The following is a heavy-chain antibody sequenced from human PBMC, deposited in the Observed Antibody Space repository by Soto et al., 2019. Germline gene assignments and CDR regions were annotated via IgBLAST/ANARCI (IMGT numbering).Heavy chain of an antibody. CDR3: ARDTPGGEAAGY. Sequence: EVQLVQSGGGLVQPGESLRLSCAASGFTFSGYWMHWVRQAPGKGLVWVSRISPDGSHTDYADCVKGRFTISRDNAKNSLDLQLNSLGAEDTAVSYCARDTPGGEAAGYWGLGTLVTVSS. CDR2: ISPDGSHT. D-gene: IGHD6-13*01. J-gene: IGHJ4*02. V-gene: IGHV3-74*01. CDR1: GFTFSGYW.